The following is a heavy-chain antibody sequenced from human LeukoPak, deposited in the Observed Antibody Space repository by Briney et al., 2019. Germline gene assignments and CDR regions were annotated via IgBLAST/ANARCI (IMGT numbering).Heavy chain of an antibody. Sequence: GGSLRLSCAASGFTFSSSWMYWVRQAPGKGLVWVSRINSDESITTYADSVKGRLTISRDNIKNTLYLQMNSLTAEDTAVYYCTRGDYSFDYWGQGTLVTVSS. V-gene: IGHV3-74*01. D-gene: IGHD2-21*01. J-gene: IGHJ4*02. CDR2: INSDESIT. CDR1: GFTFSSSW. CDR3: TRGDYSFDY.